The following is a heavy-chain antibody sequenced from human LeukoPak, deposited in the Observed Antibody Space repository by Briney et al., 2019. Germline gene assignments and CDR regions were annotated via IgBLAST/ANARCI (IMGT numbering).Heavy chain of an antibody. Sequence: SETLSLTCTVSGGSISSYYWSWIRQPPGKGLEWIGYIYYSGSTNYNPSLKSRVTISVDTSKNQFSLKLSSVTAADTAVYYCARADCCGGDCYPRYWYFDLWGRGTLVTVSS. D-gene: IGHD2-21*02. CDR2: IYYSGST. CDR1: GGSISSYY. CDR3: ARADCCGGDCYPRYWYFDL. J-gene: IGHJ2*01. V-gene: IGHV4-59*01.